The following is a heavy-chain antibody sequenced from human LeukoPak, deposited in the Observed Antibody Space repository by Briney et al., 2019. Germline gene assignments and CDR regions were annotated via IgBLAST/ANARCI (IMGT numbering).Heavy chain of an antibody. CDR2: ISGSGGSA. CDR3: AKDSRIAAAGTDY. V-gene: IGHV3-23*01. Sequence: GGSLRLSCAASGFTFSNSAMSWVRQAPGKGLEWVSGISGSGGSAYYADSVKGRFTISRDNSKNTLYLQMNSLRAEDTAVYYCAKDSRIAAAGTDYWGQGTLVTVSS. CDR1: GFTFSNSA. J-gene: IGHJ4*02. D-gene: IGHD6-13*01.